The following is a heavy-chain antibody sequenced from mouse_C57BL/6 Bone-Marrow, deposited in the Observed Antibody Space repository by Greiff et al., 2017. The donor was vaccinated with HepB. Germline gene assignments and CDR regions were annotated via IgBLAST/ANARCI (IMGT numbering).Heavy chain of an antibody. CDR3: ARRKDYPYYAMDY. CDR2: ISYDGSN. Sequence: ESGPGLVKPSQSLSLTCSVTGYSITSGYYWNWIRQFPGNKLEWMGYISYDGSNNYNPSLKNRISITRDTSKNQFFLKLNSVTTEDTATYYCARRKDYPYYAMDYWGQGTSVTVSS. J-gene: IGHJ4*01. D-gene: IGHD2-4*01. CDR1: GYSITSGYY. V-gene: IGHV3-6*01.